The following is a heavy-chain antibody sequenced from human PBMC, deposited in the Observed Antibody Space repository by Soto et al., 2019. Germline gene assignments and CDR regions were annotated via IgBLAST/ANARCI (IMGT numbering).Heavy chain of an antibody. V-gene: IGHV1-46*01. J-gene: IGHJ3*02. D-gene: IGHD6-6*01. Sequence: EASVKVSCKASGYTFTTYYVHWVRQAPGQGLEWMGMINPNAGSTSYAQKFQGRVTMTRDTATTTVYMELSSLRSEDTAVYYCAREDDRDAARGFDIWGQGTVVTVSS. CDR3: AREDDRDAARGFDI. CDR1: GYTFTTYY. CDR2: INPNAGST.